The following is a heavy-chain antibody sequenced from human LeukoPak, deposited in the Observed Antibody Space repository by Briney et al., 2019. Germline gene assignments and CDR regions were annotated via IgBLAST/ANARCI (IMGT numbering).Heavy chain of an antibody. J-gene: IGHJ5*02. Sequence: GSLRLSCAASGFTFSSYAMSWVRQAPGKGLEWIGSIYYSGSTYYNPSLKSRVTISVDTSKNQFSLKLSSVTAADTAVYYCARPLGFDFVRFDPWGQGTLVTVSS. CDR2: IYYSGST. V-gene: IGHV4-39*01. D-gene: IGHD3/OR15-3a*01. CDR3: ARPLGFDFVRFDP. CDR1: GFTFSSYA.